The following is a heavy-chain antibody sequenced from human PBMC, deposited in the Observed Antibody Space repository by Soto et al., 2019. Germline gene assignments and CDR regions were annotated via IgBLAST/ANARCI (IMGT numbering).Heavy chain of an antibody. J-gene: IGHJ6*02. V-gene: IGHV3-53*01. D-gene: IGHD6-19*01. CDR1: GFTVSSNY. Sequence: EVQLVESGGGLIQPGGSLRLSCAASGFTVSSNYMSWVRQAPGKGLEWVSVIYSGGSTYYADSVKGRFTISRDNSKNTLYLQMNSLRAEDTAVYYCARDLTSSGWSNLYFYYYGMDVWGQGGTVTVSS. CDR3: ARDLTSSGWSNLYFYYYGMDV. CDR2: IYSGGST.